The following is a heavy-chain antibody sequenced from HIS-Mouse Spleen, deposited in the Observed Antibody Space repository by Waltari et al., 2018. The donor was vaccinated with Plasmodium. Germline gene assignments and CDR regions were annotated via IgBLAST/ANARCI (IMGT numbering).Heavy chain of an antibody. CDR1: GFTFNSYA. CDR2: ISYDGSNK. D-gene: IGHD2-15*01. Sequence: QVQLVESGGGVVQPGRSLRLSCAASGFTFNSYAMPWVRQAPGKGLEWVAVISYDGSNKYDADSVKGRFTISRDNSKNTLYLQMNSLRAEDTAVYYCARDRRLAFDYWGQGTLVTVSS. J-gene: IGHJ4*02. CDR3: ARDRRLAFDY. V-gene: IGHV3-30-3*01.